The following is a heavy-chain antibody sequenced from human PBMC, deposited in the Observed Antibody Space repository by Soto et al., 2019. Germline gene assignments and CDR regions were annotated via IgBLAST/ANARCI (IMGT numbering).Heavy chain of an antibody. CDR1: GFTVSSNY. V-gene: IGHV3-53*01. J-gene: IGHJ4*02. D-gene: IGHD3-3*01. CDR3: ARVKRITIFGVANYYFDY. CDR2: IYSGGST. Sequence: GGSLRLSCAASGFTVSSNYMSWVRQAPGKGLEWVSVIYSGGSTYYADPVKGRFTISRDNSKNTLYLQMNSLRAEDTAVYYCARVKRITIFGVANYYFDYWGQGTLVTVSS.